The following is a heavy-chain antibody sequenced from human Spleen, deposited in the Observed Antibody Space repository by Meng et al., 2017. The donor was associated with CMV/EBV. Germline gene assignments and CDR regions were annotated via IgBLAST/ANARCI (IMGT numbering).Heavy chain of an antibody. Sequence: ASVKVSCKASGYTFRSYGISWVRQAPGQGLEWMGWVSAYNGATNYVQKFQGRVTMTADTSTSTAYMELRSLTSDDTAVYYCARRPGYDHHDYWGQGTLVTVSS. J-gene: IGHJ4*02. CDR2: VSAYNGAT. D-gene: IGHD2-15*01. V-gene: IGHV1-18*01. CDR3: ARRPGYDHHDY. CDR1: GYTFRSYG.